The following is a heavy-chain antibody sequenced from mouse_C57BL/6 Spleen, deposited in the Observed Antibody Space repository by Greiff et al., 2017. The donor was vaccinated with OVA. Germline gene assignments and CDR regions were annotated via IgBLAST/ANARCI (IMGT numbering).Heavy chain of an antibody. CDR3: ARHDDYDGPWFAY. J-gene: IGHJ3*01. CDR1: EYEFPSHD. CDR2: INSDGGST. Sequence: EVKVEESGGGLVQPGESLKLSCESNEYEFPSHDMSWVRKTPEKRLELVAAINSDGGSTYYPDTMERRFIIARDNTKKTLYLQMSSLRSEDTALYYCARHDDYDGPWFAYWGQGTLVTVSA. D-gene: IGHD2-4*01. V-gene: IGHV5-2*03.